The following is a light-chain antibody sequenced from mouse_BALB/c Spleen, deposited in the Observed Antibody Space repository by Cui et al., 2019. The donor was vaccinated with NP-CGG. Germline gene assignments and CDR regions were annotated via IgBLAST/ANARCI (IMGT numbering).Light chain of an antibody. V-gene: IGLV1*01. Sequence: PVVTQESAFTTSPGETVTLTCRSSTGAVTTSTYANWVQEKPDHLFTGLIGGTNNRPPGVPARFSGSLIGDKAALTITGAQTEDEAIYFCALWYSNHWVFGGGTKLTVL. J-gene: IGLJ1*01. CDR3: ALWYSNHWV. CDR2: GTN. CDR1: TGAVTTSTY.